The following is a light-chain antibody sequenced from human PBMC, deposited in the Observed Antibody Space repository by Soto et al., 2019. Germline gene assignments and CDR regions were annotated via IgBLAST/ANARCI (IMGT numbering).Light chain of an antibody. J-gene: IGKJ1*01. CDR1: QTISNS. CDR3: QQTYTSLWT. CDR2: AAS. V-gene: IGKV1-39*01. Sequence: DMQMTQSPSSLSASVGDRVTITCRASQTISNSLNWYQQKPGKAPKLLIYAASRLQSGVPSRFSGSASGTDFTLTISSLQPDDFATYYCQQTYTSLWTFGQGTRV.